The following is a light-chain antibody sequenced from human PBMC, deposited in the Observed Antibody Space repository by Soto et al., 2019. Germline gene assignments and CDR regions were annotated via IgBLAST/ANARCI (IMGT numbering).Light chain of an antibody. CDR2: DVS. Sequence: EIVLTQSPATLSLSPGERATLSCRASQSVRTYIAWYQQKPGQAPRLLVYDVSSRAPGIPARFSGSGSATDFSLTISSLEPEDFAVYSCQQRSNWPITFGQGTRLEIK. V-gene: IGKV3-11*01. J-gene: IGKJ5*01. CDR3: QQRSNWPIT. CDR1: QSVRTY.